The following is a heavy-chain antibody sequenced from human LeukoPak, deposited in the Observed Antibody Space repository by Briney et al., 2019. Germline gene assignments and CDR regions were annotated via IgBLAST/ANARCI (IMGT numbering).Heavy chain of an antibody. D-gene: IGHD3-22*01. CDR2: IKQDGSEK. CDR3: AREGYYDSSGWVDY. J-gene: IGHJ4*02. CDR1: GFTVSSNY. V-gene: IGHV3-7*01. Sequence: GGSLRLSCAASGFTVSSNYMSWVRQAPGKGLEWVANIKQDGSEKYYVDSVKGRFTISRDNAKNSLYLQMNSLRAEDTAVYYCAREGYYDSSGWVDYWGQGTLVTVSS.